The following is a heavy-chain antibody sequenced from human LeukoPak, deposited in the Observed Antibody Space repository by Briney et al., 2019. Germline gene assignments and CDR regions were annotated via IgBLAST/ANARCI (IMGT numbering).Heavy chain of an antibody. D-gene: IGHD6-13*01. V-gene: IGHV3-33*01. CDR2: IWYDGSNK. J-gene: IGHJ6*03. CDR3: ARDVIAAAGTYYYYYMDV. CDR1: GFTFSSYG. Sequence: GGSLRLSCAASGFTFSSYGMHWVRQAPGKGLEWVAVIWYDGSNKYYADSVKGRFTISRDNSKSTLYLQMNSLRAEDTAVYYCARDVIAAAGTYYYYYMDVWGKGTTVTVSS.